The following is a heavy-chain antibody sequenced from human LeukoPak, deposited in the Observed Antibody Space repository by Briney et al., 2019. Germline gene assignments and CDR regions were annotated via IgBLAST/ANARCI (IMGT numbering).Heavy chain of an antibody. V-gene: IGHV1-46*01. D-gene: IGHD3-10*01. CDR1: GYTFTSYY. Sequence: EASVKVSCKASGYTFTSYYMHCVRQAPGQGLEWMGIINPSGGSTSYAQKFQGRVTMTRDTSTSTVYMELSSLRSEDTAVYYCARERDYYGSGSYGAFDIWGQGTMVTVSS. CDR3: ARERDYYGSGSYGAFDI. J-gene: IGHJ3*02. CDR2: INPSGGST.